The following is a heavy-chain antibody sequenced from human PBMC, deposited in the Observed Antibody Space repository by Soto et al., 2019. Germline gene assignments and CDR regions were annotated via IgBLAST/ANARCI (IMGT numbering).Heavy chain of an antibody. D-gene: IGHD2-15*01. CDR1: GFPFNGSA. J-gene: IGHJ6*02. CDR2: IRSKPNNYAT. Sequence: EVQLVESGGGLVHPGGSLTLSCAASGFPFNGSAMHWVRQASGKWLEWVGRIRSKPNNYATAYAASLKGRVTISREASRNTADLQRNSLKTEDAAVHYCAGDFYSNMDVWGQGTTVPVSS. CDR3: AGDFYSNMDV. V-gene: IGHV3-73*02.